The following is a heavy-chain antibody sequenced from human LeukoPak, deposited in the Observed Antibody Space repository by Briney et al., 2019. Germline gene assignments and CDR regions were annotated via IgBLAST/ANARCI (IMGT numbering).Heavy chain of an antibody. Sequence: ASVKVSCKASGYTFTGHYLHWVRQAPGQGLEWMGRINPNSGGTNYAQKFQGRDTMTRDTSISTAYMELSRLRSDDTAVYYCARDGDGVGDYWGQGTLVTVSS. V-gene: IGHV1-2*06. CDR2: INPNSGGT. J-gene: IGHJ4*02. D-gene: IGHD2-8*01. CDR1: GYTFTGHY. CDR3: ARDGDGVGDY.